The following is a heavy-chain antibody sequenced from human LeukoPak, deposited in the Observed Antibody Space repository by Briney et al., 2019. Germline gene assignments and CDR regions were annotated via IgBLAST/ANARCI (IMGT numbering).Heavy chain of an antibody. Sequence: GGSLRLSCAASGFTFNSYAMNWVRQTPGKGLEWVAVIASHAGDAHYSDSVKGRFTISRDNSKNTLYLQMNNLGVEDTAVYYCARDRLNRADCGTDCYSAVFDYWGQGALVTVSS. CDR1: GFTFNSYA. CDR2: IASHAGDA. CDR3: ARDRLNRADCGTDCYSAVFDY. V-gene: IGHV3-30*01. D-gene: IGHD2-21*02. J-gene: IGHJ4*02.